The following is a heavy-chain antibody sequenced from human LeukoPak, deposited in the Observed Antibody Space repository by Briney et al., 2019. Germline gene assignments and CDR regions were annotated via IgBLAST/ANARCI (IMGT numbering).Heavy chain of an antibody. CDR3: ARGGYSYEDYYYYAMDV. CDR2: INPSGGST. D-gene: IGHD5-18*01. CDR1: AHTFTNYY. Sequence: ASVKVSCTASAHTFTNYYMYWVRQAPGQGLEWMGIINPSGGSTSYAQKFQGRVTMTRDTSTSTVYMELSSLRSEDTAVYYCARGGYSYEDYYYYAMDVWGQGTTVTVSS. V-gene: IGHV1-46*01. J-gene: IGHJ6*02.